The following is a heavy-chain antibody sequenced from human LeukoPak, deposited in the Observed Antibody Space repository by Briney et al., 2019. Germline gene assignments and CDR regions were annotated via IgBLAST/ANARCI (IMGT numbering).Heavy chain of an antibody. CDR3: ARGRRVTIFGVVPKNNWFDP. J-gene: IGHJ5*02. Sequence: GRSLRLSCAASGFTFSSYAMHWVRQAPGKGLEWVAVISYDGSNKYYADSVKGRFTISRDNSKNTLYLQMNSLRAEDTAVYYCARGRRVTIFGVVPKNNWFDPWGQGTLVTVSS. V-gene: IGHV3-30-3*01. CDR2: ISYDGSNK. D-gene: IGHD3-3*01. CDR1: GFTFSSYA.